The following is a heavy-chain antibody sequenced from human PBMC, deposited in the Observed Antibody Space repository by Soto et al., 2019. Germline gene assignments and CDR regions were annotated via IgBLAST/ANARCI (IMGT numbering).Heavy chain of an antibody. CDR2: ISTYNGNT. V-gene: IGHV1-18*01. Sequence: QVQLVQSGAEVKKPGASVKVSCKASGYTFHTYGITWVRQAPGQGLEWMGWISTYNGNTEYVQKFQDRVTMTTDPSTRTAYMELRSLRSDDTAVYYCARKSSSPSWFDPWGQGTLVTVSS. J-gene: IGHJ5*02. CDR3: ARKSSSPSWFDP. CDR1: GYTFHTYG. D-gene: IGHD6-6*01.